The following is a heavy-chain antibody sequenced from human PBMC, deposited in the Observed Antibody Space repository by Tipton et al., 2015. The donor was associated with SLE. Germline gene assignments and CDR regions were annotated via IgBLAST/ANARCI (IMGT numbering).Heavy chain of an antibody. CDR3: ARDLHGEGPDAFDI. J-gene: IGHJ3*02. CDR2: IYYSGTT. V-gene: IGHV4-59*01. Sequence: GLVKPSETLSLTCAVYGGSFSSYYWSWIRQPPGKGLEWIGYIYYSGTTNFNPSLKTRVTMSVDTSKNQFSLKLSSVTAADTAVYYCARDLHGEGPDAFDIWGQGTMVTVSS. D-gene: IGHD4-17*01. CDR1: GGSFSSYY.